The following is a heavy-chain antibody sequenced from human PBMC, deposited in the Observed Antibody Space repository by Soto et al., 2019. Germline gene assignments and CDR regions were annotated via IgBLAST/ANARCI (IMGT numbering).Heavy chain of an antibody. D-gene: IGHD6-13*01. CDR3: ARGMGVGSTWSYYFDY. V-gene: IGHV3-20*01. CDR1: GITFDAYG. J-gene: IGHJ4*02. CDR2: IDWDGERT. Sequence: EVQLVESGGSVVRPGGSLRLSCAVSGITFDAYGMNWVRQVPGKGLEWVSSIDWDGERTEYADSVKGRFTVSRDNAENSLCLQMSSLRAEATSWYHCARGMGVGSTWSYYFDYWGQGTLVTVSS.